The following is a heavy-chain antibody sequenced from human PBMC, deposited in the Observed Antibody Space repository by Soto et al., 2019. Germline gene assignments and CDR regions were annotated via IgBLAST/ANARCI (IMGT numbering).Heavy chain of an antibody. CDR3: ARGAVAGLWFDP. J-gene: IGHJ5*02. CDR2: IYYSGST. D-gene: IGHD6-19*01. Sequence: PSETLSLTCTVSGGSISSGGYYWSWIRQHPGKGLEWIGYIYYSGSTYYNPSLKSRVTISVDTSKNQFSLKLSSVTAADTAVYYCARGAVAGLWFDPWGQGTMVTVYS. CDR1: GGSISSGGYY. V-gene: IGHV4-31*03.